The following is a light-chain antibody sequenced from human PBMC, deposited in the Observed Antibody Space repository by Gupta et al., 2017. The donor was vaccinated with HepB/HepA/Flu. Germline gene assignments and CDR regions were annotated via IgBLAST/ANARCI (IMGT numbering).Light chain of an antibody. CDR2: DVT. Sequence: HSALTQPASVSGSPGQSITISCTGTSRDVGVYDFVSWYQQYPGTAPKLLIYDVTNRPSGVSYRFSGSKSGNTASLTTSGLQAEDEADYYCSSVTNTGALVLFGGGTKLSVL. J-gene: IGLJ2*01. V-gene: IGLV2-14*03. CDR3: SSVTNTGALVL. CDR1: SRDVGVYDF.